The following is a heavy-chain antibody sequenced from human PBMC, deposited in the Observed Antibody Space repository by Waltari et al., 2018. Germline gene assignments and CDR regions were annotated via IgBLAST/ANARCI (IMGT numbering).Heavy chain of an antibody. CDR1: GDSISNNNYY. CDR2: LHYIGDT. CDR3: ARNQRGWFDAFDI. D-gene: IGHD6-19*01. J-gene: IGHJ3*02. V-gene: IGHV4-39*07. Sequence: QLQLQESGPGLVEPSETLSLTCTASGDSISNNNYYWGWIRQPQGTGLEWLGSLHYIGDTYYSSSLKSRVIISVDTSNNQFSLRLTSVTAADTAIYFCARNQRGWFDAFDIWGQGTAVTVSS.